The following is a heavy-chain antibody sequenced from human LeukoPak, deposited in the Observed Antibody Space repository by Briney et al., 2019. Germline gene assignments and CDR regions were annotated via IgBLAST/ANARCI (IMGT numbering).Heavy chain of an antibody. J-gene: IGHJ4*02. CDR1: KFTFSHYG. Sequence: GGSLRLSYTASKFTFSHYGMQWDRQAPGKGLEWVAVIRYDGSQRYYADSVKGRFTISRDSSKNTVYLQMDSLRADDTAVYYCGREGSSRTIDYWGQGTLVTVSP. V-gene: IGHV3-33*08. D-gene: IGHD1/OR15-1a*01. CDR3: GREGSSRTIDY. CDR2: IRYDGSQR.